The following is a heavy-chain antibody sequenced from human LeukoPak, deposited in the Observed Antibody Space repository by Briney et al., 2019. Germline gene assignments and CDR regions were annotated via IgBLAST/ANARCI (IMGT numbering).Heavy chain of an antibody. J-gene: IGHJ5*02. CDR1: GFTLSSYW. CDR2: INSDGSST. CDR3: ARAGGDYTKRGFDP. Sequence: GGSLRLSCAASGFTLSSYWMHWVCPAPGKGLVWVSRINSDGSSTSYADSVKGRFTISRDNAKNTLYLQMNSLRAEDTAVYYCARAGGDYTKRGFDPWGQGTLVTVSS. V-gene: IGHV3-74*01. D-gene: IGHD4-11*01.